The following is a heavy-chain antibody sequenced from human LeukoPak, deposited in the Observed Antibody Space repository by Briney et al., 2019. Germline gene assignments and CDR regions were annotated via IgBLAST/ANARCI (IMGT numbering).Heavy chain of an antibody. CDR2: ISSSGSTI. CDR3: ATVKVNARFDC. CDR1: GFTFSDYY. V-gene: IGHV3-11*01. J-gene: IGHJ4*02. Sequence: PGGSLRLSCAASGFTFSDYYMSWIRQAPGKGLEWVSYISSSGSTIYYADSVKGRFTISRDNAKNSLYLQMNSLRAEDTAGYYCATVKVNARFDCWGQGTLVTVSS. D-gene: IGHD2-2*01.